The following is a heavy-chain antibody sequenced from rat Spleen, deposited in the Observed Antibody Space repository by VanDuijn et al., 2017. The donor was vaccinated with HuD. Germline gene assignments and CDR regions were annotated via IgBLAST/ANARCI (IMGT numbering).Heavy chain of an antibody. CDR1: GFTFSNYD. J-gene: IGHJ3*01. CDR3: TTENYWFAY. CDR2: ISFDGSTT. Sequence: EVQLVESGGGLVQPGRSMKLSCAVSGFTFSNYDMAWVRQAPTKGPEWVASISFDGSTTYYPDSVKVRFTISRDNTKSTLYLQMNSLRSEDTATYYCTTENYWFAYWGQGTLVTVSS. D-gene: IGHD1-10*01. V-gene: IGHV5-20*01.